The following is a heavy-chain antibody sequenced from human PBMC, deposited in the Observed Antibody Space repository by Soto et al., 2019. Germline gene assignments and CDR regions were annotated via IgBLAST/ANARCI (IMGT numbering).Heavy chain of an antibody. D-gene: IGHD3-16*01. V-gene: IGHV1-46*01. CDR3: AMVDVYVTPSPQDV. CDR1: GYSFINYY. J-gene: IGHJ6*02. Sequence: GASVKVSCKASGYSFINYYIHWVRQAPGHGLEWMGIINPNNGYTRYAQKFQGRVTMTTDTSTTTDYMELRSLRSKDTAIYYCAMVDVYVTPSPQDVWGQGTTVTVSS. CDR2: INPNNGYT.